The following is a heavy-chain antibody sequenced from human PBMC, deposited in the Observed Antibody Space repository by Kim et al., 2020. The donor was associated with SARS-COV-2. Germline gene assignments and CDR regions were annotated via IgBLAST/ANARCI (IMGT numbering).Heavy chain of an antibody. CDR1: GYTFTSYG. CDR2: ISAYNGNT. Sequence: ASVKVSCKASGYTFTSYGISWVRQAPGQGLEWMGWISAYNGNTNYAQKLQGRVTMTTDTSTSTAYMELRSLRSDDTAVYYCARVYGDYGTFLFVYWGQGTLVTVSS. J-gene: IGHJ4*02. CDR3: ARVYGDYGTFLFVY. D-gene: IGHD4-17*01. V-gene: IGHV1-18*01.